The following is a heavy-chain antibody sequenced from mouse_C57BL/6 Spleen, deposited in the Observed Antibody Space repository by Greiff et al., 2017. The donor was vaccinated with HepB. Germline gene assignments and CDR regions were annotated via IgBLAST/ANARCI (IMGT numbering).Heavy chain of an antibody. D-gene: IGHD1-1*01. CDR2: IYPGSGNT. J-gene: IGHJ1*03. CDR3: ARWGYYGSSYWYFDV. V-gene: IGHV1-76*01. Sequence: QVQLQQSGAELVRPGASVKLSCKASGYTFTDYYINWVKQRPGQGLEWIARIYPGSGNTYYNEKFKGKATLTAEKSSSTAYMQLSSLTSEDSAVYFCARWGYYGSSYWYFDVWGTGTTVTVSS. CDR1: GYTFTDYY.